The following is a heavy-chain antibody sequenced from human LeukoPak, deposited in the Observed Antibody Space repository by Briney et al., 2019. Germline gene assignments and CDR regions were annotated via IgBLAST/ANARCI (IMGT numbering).Heavy chain of an antibody. CDR1: GFTFSSYS. CDR3: VRDSAIFGVATSDAFDI. D-gene: IGHD3-3*01. Sequence: GGSLRLSCAASGFTFSSYSMNWVRLAPGKGLEWVSSISSSSSYIYYADSVKGRFTISRDNAKNSLYLQMNSLRAEDTAVYYCVRDSAIFGVATSDAFDIWGQGTMVTVSS. J-gene: IGHJ3*02. CDR2: ISSSSSYI. V-gene: IGHV3-21*01.